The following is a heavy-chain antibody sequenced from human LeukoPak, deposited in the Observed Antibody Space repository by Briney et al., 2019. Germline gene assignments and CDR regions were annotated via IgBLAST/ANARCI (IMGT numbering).Heavy chain of an antibody. D-gene: IGHD3-22*01. V-gene: IGHV3-30-3*01. CDR1: GFTFSSYA. J-gene: IGHJ4*02. Sequence: GGSLRLSCAASGFTFSSYAMHWVRQAPGKGLEWVALISYDGINKYYADSVKGRFTISRDNAKNSLYLQMNSLRAEDTAVYYCARGGSGVYDSSGYYRWGQGTLVTVSS. CDR2: ISYDGINK. CDR3: ARGGSGVYDSSGYYR.